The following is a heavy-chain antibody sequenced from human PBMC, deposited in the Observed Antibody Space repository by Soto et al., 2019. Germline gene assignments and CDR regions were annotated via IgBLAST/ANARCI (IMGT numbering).Heavy chain of an antibody. Sequence: GGSLRLSWAASGFTFSNYAMSWVRQAPGKGLEWVSLVSATAGTTYYTDSVKGRFTISRDNSRNTVYLQMDSLRADDTAVYYCAKDRLAGGFDYWGQGTLVTVSS. V-gene: IGHV3-23*01. J-gene: IGHJ4*02. D-gene: IGHD3-16*01. CDR1: GFTFSNYA. CDR2: VSATAGTT. CDR3: AKDRLAGGFDY.